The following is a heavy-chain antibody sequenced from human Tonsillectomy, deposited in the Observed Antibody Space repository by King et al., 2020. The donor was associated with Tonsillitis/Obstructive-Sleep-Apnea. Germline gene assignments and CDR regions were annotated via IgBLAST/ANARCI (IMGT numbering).Heavy chain of an antibody. CDR2: IYYSGST. Sequence: QLQESGPGLVKPSETLSLTCTVSGGSISSTTYYWGWIRQPPGKGLEWIGSIYYSGSTFYNPSLKSRVTISVDTSKNQFSLKLSSVTAADTAVYYCARHGYCSSTSCYPYYYYYMDVWGKGTTVTVSS. J-gene: IGHJ6*03. CDR3: ARHGYCSSTSCYPYYYYYMDV. V-gene: IGHV4-39*01. D-gene: IGHD2-2*01. CDR1: GGSISSTTYY.